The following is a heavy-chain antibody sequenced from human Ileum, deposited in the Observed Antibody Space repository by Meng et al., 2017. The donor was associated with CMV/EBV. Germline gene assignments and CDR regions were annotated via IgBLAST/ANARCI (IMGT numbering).Heavy chain of an antibody. CDR1: GASISRGEYY. D-gene: IGHD4-11*01. Sequence: SETLSLTCTVSGASISRGEYYWNWIRQPPGKGLEWIGYIYSSGRTFYNWSLKSRVTISIDTSKNQFSLNLRSVTAADTAVYYCTRSDDFSNYDDFWGQGKLVTVSS. J-gene: IGHJ4*02. CDR2: IYSSGRT. V-gene: IGHV4-30-4*01. CDR3: TRSDDFSNYDDF.